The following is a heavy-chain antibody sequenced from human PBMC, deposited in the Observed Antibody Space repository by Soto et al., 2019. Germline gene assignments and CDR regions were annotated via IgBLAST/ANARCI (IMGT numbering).Heavy chain of an antibody. Sequence: SETLSLTCTVSGGSISSSSYYWGWIRQPPGKGLEWIGSIYYSGSTYYNPSLKSRVTISVDTSKNQFSLKLSSVTAADTAVYYCARGGDIVVVPAATNWFDPWGQGTLVTVSS. J-gene: IGHJ5*02. CDR3: ARGGDIVVVPAATNWFDP. D-gene: IGHD2-2*01. V-gene: IGHV4-39*07. CDR1: GGSISSSSYY. CDR2: IYYSGST.